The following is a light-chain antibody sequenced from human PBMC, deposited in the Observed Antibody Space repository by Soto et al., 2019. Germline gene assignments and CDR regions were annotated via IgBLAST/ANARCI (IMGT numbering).Light chain of an antibody. CDR3: QQYESFPRT. V-gene: IGKV1-5*03. J-gene: IGKJ1*01. Sequence: DIQMTQSPSTLSASVGDRVTITCRASQSINNWLAWYQQKPGKAPKLFIFKASTLESGVPSRLSGSGSGTEFTLSISSLQPDDFATYFCQQYESFPRTFGQGTNVEIK. CDR2: KAS. CDR1: QSINNW.